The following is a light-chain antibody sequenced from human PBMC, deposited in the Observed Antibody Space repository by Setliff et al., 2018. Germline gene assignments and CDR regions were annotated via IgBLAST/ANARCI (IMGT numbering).Light chain of an antibody. CDR2: EVS. CDR1: SSDVGGYNY. V-gene: IGLV2-8*01. Sequence: QSALTQPPSASGSPGQSVTISCTGTSSDVGGYNYVSWYQQHPGKAPKLMIYEVSKRPSGVSNRFSGSKSGNTASLTISGLQAEDEADYYCCSYADSSPVVFGGGTKVTVL. CDR3: CSYADSSPVV. J-gene: IGLJ2*01.